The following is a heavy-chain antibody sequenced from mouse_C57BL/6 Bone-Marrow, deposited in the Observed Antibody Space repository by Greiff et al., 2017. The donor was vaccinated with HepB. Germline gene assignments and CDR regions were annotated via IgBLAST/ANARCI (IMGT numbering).Heavy chain of an antibody. CDR2: IRNKANGYTT. CDR3: ARSPPLLGYRSYWYFDV. CDR1: GFTFTDYY. D-gene: IGHD2-1*01. J-gene: IGHJ1*03. Sequence: EVQLVESGGGLVQPGGSLSLSCAASGFTFTDYYMSWVRQPPGKALEWLGFIRNKANGYTTEYSASVKGRFTISRDNSQSILYLQMNALRAEDSATYYWARSPPLLGYRSYWYFDVWGTGTTVTVSS. V-gene: IGHV7-3*01.